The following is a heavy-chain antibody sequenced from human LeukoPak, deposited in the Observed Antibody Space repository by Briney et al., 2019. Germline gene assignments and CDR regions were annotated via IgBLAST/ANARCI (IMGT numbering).Heavy chain of an antibody. CDR1: GFTFSSYA. J-gene: IGHJ4*02. Sequence: GGSLRLSRAASGFTFSSYAMSWVRQAPGKGLEWVSAISGSGGSTYYADSVKGRFTISRDNSKNTLYLQMNSLRAEDTAVYYCAKGHGIAARIYYFDYWGQGTLVTVSS. V-gene: IGHV3-23*01. D-gene: IGHD6-6*01. CDR3: AKGHGIAARIYYFDY. CDR2: ISGSGGST.